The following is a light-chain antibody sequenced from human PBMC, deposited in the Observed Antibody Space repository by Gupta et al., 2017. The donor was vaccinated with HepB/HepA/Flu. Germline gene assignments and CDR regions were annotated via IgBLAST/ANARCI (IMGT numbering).Light chain of an antibody. CDR1: QHIGSY. CDR2: SAS. Sequence: DIQLTQSLSSLSASVGDRVSITCRASQHIGSYLNWYQEKPGTAPNLLISSASRFQFGVPSRFSGSGSGTDFTLTISSLQADDFATYYCQQTRTTPRTFGRGTKVEVK. V-gene: IGKV1-39*01. J-gene: IGKJ4*01. CDR3: QQTRTTPRT.